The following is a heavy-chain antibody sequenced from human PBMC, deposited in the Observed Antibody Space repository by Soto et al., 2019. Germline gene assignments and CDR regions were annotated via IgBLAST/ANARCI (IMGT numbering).Heavy chain of an antibody. CDR1: GDTFSSHT. Sequence: SVKVSCKASGDTFSSHTIIAWVRQAPGQGLEWIGRVIPTLDILDYAQRFQDRATITADTSTSTAYLELTSLTSEDTAIYYCARDEGGYNFGSDYGLDVWGQGTMVTVS. CDR2: VIPTLDIL. J-gene: IGHJ6*02. D-gene: IGHD5-18*01. CDR3: ARDEGGYNFGSDYGLDV. V-gene: IGHV1-69*04.